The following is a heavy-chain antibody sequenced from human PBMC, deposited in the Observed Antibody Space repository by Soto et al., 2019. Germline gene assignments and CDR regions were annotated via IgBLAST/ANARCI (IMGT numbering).Heavy chain of an antibody. CDR1: GFTFSSYG. CDR2: ISYDGSNK. CDR3: AKARIAAAGTALKD. V-gene: IGHV3-30*18. Sequence: QVQLVESGGGVVQPGRSMRLSWAASGFTFSSYGMHWVRQAPGKGLEWVVVISYDGSNKYYADSVKGRFTISRDNSKNTLYLQMNSLRAEDTAVYYCAKARIAAAGTALKDWGQGTLVTVSA. J-gene: IGHJ4*02. D-gene: IGHD6-13*01.